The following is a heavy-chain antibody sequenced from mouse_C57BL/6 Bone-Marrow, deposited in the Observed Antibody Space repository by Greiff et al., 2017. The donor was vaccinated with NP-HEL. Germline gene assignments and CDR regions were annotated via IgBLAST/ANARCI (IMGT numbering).Heavy chain of an antibody. D-gene: IGHD4-1*01. Sequence: QVQLQQPGTELVKPGASVKLSCKASGYTFTSYWMHWVKQRPVQGLEWIGNINPSNGGTNYNEKFKSKATLTVDKSSSTAYMQLSSLTSEDSAVYYCARGGNWDEVLFAYWGQGTLVTVSA. CDR1: GYTFTSYW. CDR2: INPSNGGT. V-gene: IGHV1-53*01. CDR3: ARGGNWDEVLFAY. J-gene: IGHJ3*01.